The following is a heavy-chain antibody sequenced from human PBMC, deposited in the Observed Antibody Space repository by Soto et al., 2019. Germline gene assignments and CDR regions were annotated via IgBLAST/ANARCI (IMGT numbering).Heavy chain of an antibody. CDR1: GGTFSSYA. CDR3: EARERITIFGVVIPPGYYGMDV. CDR2: IIPIFGTA. J-gene: IGHJ6*02. V-gene: IGHV1-69*13. D-gene: IGHD3-3*01. Sequence: ASVKVSCKASGGTFSSYAINWVRQAPGQGLEWMGGIIPIFGTANYAQKFQGRVTITEDESTSTAYMELSSLGSEDTAVYYCEARERITIFGVVIPPGYYGMDVWGQGTTVIVSS.